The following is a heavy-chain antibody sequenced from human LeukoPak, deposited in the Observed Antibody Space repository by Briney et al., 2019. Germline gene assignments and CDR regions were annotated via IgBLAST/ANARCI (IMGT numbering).Heavy chain of an antibody. CDR3: AKNLGRETTDYNY. V-gene: IGHV3-23*01. J-gene: IGHJ4*02. D-gene: IGHD4-17*01. Sequence: GGSLRLSCAASGFTFSSFAMTWVRQAPGKGLEWVSAISGSGGSTYYADSVKGRFTISRDTKNTLYLQMNSLRAEDTAVYYRAKNLGRETTDYNYWGQGTLVTVSS. CDR2: ISGSGGST. CDR1: GFTFSSFA.